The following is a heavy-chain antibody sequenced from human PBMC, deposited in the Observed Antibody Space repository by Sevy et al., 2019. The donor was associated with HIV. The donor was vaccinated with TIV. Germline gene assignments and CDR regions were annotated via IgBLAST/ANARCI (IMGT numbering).Heavy chain of an antibody. CDR2: INPSSGST. V-gene: IGHV1-46*01. Sequence: ASVKVSCKASGYTFSGYYMHWVRQAPGQGLEWMGIINPSSGSTSYAQKFQGRVTMTRDTSTSTVYMELSSLRSEDTAIYYCARDLTIFGVIPDYWGQGTLVTVSS. CDR3: ARDLTIFGVIPDY. D-gene: IGHD3-3*01. J-gene: IGHJ4*02. CDR1: GYTFSGYY.